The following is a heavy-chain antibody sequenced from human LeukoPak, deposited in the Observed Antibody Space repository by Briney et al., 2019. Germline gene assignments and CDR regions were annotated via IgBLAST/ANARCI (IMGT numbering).Heavy chain of an antibody. V-gene: IGHV4-34*01. D-gene: IGHD6-19*01. CDR1: GGSFSGYY. Sequence: SETLSLTCAVYGGSFSGYYWSWIRQPPGKGLEWIGEINHSGSTNYNPSLKSRVTISVDTSKNQFSLKLSSVTAADTAVYYCARDRFGDSSGWYGGDFDYWGQGTLVTVSS. CDR2: INHSGST. J-gene: IGHJ4*02. CDR3: ARDRFGDSSGWYGGDFDY.